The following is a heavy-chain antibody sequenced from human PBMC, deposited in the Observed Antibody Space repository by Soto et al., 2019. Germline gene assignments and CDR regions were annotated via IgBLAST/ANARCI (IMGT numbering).Heavy chain of an antibody. V-gene: IGHV1-18*01. Sequence: ASVKVSCKASGYTFTSYGISWVRQAPGQGLEWMGWISAYNGNTNYAQKLQGRVTMTTDTSTSTAYMELRSLRSDDTAVYYCARVGIVLMVYAMFDYWGQGTLVTVSS. D-gene: IGHD2-8*01. J-gene: IGHJ4*02. CDR3: ARVGIVLMVYAMFDY. CDR1: GYTFTSYG. CDR2: ISAYNGNT.